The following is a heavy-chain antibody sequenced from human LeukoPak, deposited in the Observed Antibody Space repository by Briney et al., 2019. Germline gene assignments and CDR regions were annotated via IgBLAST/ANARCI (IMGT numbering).Heavy chain of an antibody. V-gene: IGHV4-38-2*02. J-gene: IGHJ5*02. CDR3: ARALGHNWFDP. CDR2: FYHSGST. Sequence: SETLSLTCTVSGYSISSGYYWGWIRPPPGKGLEGIGSFYHSGSTFYNPSLKSRVTTSVDTSNNHFSLKLTSVTAADTAVYCSARALGHNWFDPWRQRTLVSVPS. CDR1: GYSISSGYY.